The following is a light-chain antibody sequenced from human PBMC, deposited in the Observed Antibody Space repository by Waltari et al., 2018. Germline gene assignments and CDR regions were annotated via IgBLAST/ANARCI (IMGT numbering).Light chain of an antibody. Sequence: EIVLTQSQATLSWSPGERATLSCRASQSVSSSLGWYQQKPGQAPRLLIYDASNRANGIPARFSGSGSGTDFTLTISSLEPEDFAVYYCQQRSNWPTFGGGTKVEIK. CDR1: QSVSSS. CDR2: DAS. V-gene: IGKV3-11*01. J-gene: IGKJ4*01. CDR3: QQRSNWPT.